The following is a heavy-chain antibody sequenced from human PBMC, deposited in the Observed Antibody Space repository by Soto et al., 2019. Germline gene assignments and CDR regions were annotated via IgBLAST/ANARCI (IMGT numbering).Heavy chain of an antibody. CDR1: GFTFSSYS. Sequence: EVQLVESGGGLVKPGGSLRLSCAASGFTFSSYSMNWVRQAPGKGLEWVSSISSSSSYIYYADSVKGRFTISRDNAKNSLYLQMNSLTDEDTDVYYCATDHCSSTSCYGYWGQGTLVTVSS. CDR2: ISSSSSYI. J-gene: IGHJ4*02. D-gene: IGHD2-2*01. CDR3: ATDHCSSTSCYGY. V-gene: IGHV3-21*01.